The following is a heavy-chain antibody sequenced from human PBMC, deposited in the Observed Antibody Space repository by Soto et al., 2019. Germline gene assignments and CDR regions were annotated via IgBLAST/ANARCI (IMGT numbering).Heavy chain of an antibody. V-gene: IGHV3-7*03. CDR2: IKQDGSEN. CDR1: GFIFSSYW. Sequence: EVQLVESGGGLAQPGGSLRLSGVGSGFIFSSYWMSWVRQAPGKGLEWVANIKQDGSENHYVDSVRGRFTISRDNAKNSLYLQMNSLRAEDTAVYYCAICGTDTCYAFDYWGQGTPVTVS. J-gene: IGHJ4*02. CDR3: AICGTDTCYAFDY. D-gene: IGHD2-15*01.